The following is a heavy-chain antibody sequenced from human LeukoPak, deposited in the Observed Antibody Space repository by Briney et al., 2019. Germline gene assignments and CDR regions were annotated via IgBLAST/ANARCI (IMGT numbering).Heavy chain of an antibody. V-gene: IGHV3-48*01. Sequence: GGSLRLSCAASGFRFSNYSMNWVRQAPGKGLEWVSYTSSSSTIYYADSVKGRFTISRDNAKNSLYLQMNSLRVEDTAVYYCARGGSNGSMIYWGQGTLVTVSS. J-gene: IGHJ4*02. CDR1: GFRFSNYS. CDR2: TSSSSTI. D-gene: IGHD2-8*01. CDR3: ARGGSNGSMIY.